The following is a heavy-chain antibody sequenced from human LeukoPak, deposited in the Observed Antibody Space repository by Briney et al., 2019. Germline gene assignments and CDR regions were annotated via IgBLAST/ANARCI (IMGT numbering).Heavy chain of an antibody. CDR3: ARDPEGRGVN. J-gene: IGHJ3*01. CDR2: ISGSGSST. V-gene: IGHV3-23*01. Sequence: GGSLRLSCAASGFTFSSYAMSWVRQAPGKGLEWVSAISGSGSSTYCADSVKGRFTISRDNSKNTLYLQMNSLRAEDTALYSCARDPEGRGVNWREGTMVTVCS. CDR1: GFTFSSYA.